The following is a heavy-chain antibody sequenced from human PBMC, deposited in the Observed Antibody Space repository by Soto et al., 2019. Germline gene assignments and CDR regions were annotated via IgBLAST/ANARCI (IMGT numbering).Heavy chain of an antibody. J-gene: IGHJ6*01. CDR3: ARERKFDFWRKGLDV. CDR2: MDPNSGST. Sequence: SVKVACNASGYTFTTYDMNWVRHAPGQRLEWLGWMDPNSGSTGYAQNFQGRITMTRNISRKTAHMELISLQSEDTAVYYCARERKFDFWRKGLDVWGQGTTLRDSS. CDR1: GYTFTTYD. V-gene: IGHV1-8*01. D-gene: IGHD3-3*01.